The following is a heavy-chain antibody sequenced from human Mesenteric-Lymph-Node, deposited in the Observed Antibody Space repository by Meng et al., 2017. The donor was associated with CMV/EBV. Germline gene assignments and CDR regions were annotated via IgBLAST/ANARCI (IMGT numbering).Heavy chain of an antibody. CDR1: GFTFSGDW. D-gene: IGHD3-9*01. CDR2: IKQDGSVR. CDR3: TTDRYGGAYDI. V-gene: IGHV3-7*01. Sequence: GESLKISCVASGFTFSGDWMAWVRQAPGKGLEWLTNIKQDGSVRNYVDSVKGRFTVSRDNAKSSLYLQMSSLRAEDTAIYYCTTDRYGGAYDIWGQGTMVTVSS. J-gene: IGHJ3*02.